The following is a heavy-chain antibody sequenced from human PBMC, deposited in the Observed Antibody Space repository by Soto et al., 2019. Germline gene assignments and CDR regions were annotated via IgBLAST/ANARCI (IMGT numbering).Heavy chain of an antibody. CDR2: ISYDGSNK. D-gene: IGHD3-3*01. CDR3: ARGITTFDWVLTPPRDS. V-gene: IGHV3-30-3*01. J-gene: IGHJ3*02. CDR1: GFTFSSYA. Sequence: QVQLVESGGGVVQPGRSLRLSCAASGFTFSSYAMHWVRQAPGKGLEWVAVISYDGSNKYYADSVKGRFTISSDKSKNTLYLQMNSLRAEDTAVYYCARGITTFDWVLTPPRDSWGQGTMVTVSS.